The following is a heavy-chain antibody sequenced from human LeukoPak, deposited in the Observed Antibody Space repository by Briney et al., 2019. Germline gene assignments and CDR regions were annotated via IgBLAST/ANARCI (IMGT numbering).Heavy chain of an antibody. V-gene: IGHV4-4*09. Sequence: PSETLSLTCSVSGGSFDSKYWSWIRQPPGKGLEWIGYIYTSGSTNFNPSLRSRVAMSIDTSKNQFSLKVYSVTAADTALYFCARDRRSATVNSYYYYYLDVWGKGTTVTVSS. J-gene: IGHJ6*03. D-gene: IGHD4-11*01. CDR2: IYTSGST. CDR3: ARDRRSATVNSYYYYYLDV. CDR1: GGSFDSKY.